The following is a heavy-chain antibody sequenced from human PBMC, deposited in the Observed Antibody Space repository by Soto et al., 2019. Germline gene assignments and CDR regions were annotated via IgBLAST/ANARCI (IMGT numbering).Heavy chain of an antibody. V-gene: IGHV1-69*13. CDR3: ARRGHYYYGMDV. CDR1: GGTFSSYA. CDR2: IIPIFGTA. Sequence: ASVKVSCKASGGTFSSYAISWVRQAPGQGLEWMGGIIPIFGTANYAQKFQGRVTITADESTSTAYMELSSLRSEDTAVYYCARRGHYYYGMDVWGQGTTVTVSS. J-gene: IGHJ6*02.